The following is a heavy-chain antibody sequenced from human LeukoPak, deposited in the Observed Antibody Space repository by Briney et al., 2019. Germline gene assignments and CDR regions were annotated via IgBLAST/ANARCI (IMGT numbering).Heavy chain of an antibody. J-gene: IGHJ6*02. CDR1: GYTFTSYA. CDR3: ARVRVAGYYYYGMDV. V-gene: IGHV7-4-1*02. D-gene: IGHD6-19*01. CDR2: INTNTGNP. Sequence: ASVKVSCKASGYTFTSYAMNWVRQSPGQGLEWMGWINTNTGNPTYAHGFTGRFVFSLDTSVSTAYLQISSLKAEDTAVYYCARVRVAGYYYYGMDVWGQGTTVTVSS.